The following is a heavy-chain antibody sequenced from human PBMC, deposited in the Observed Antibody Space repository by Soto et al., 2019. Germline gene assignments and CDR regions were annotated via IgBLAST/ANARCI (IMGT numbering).Heavy chain of an antibody. CDR2: ISTSGSIM. V-gene: IGHV3-11*01. CDR3: ARAVAGGYDY. CDR1: GFTFSDYY. J-gene: IGHJ4*02. Sequence: QVQLVESGGGLVKPGGSQRLSCAASGFTFSDYYMTWIRQAPGKGLEWVSHISTSGSIMYHADSVKGRFTISRDNAKNSLYLQMNSLRAEDTAVYYCARAVAGGYDYWGQGTLVTVSS. D-gene: IGHD2-21*01.